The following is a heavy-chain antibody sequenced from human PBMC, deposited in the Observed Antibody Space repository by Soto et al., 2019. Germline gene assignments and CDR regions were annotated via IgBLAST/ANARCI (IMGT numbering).Heavy chain of an antibody. CDR2: IYYSGST. CDR3: ARHGGQQGDAFDI. J-gene: IGHJ3*02. CDR1: GGSISSSSYY. Sequence: QLQLQESGPGLVKPSETLSLTCTVSGGSISSSSYYWGWIRQPPGRGLGWIGSIYYSGSTCYNPSLKSRVTTAVDTSKNQFSQKLSSVTAADTAVYYCARHGGQQGDAFDIWGQGTMVTVSS. V-gene: IGHV4-39*01. D-gene: IGHD3-16*01.